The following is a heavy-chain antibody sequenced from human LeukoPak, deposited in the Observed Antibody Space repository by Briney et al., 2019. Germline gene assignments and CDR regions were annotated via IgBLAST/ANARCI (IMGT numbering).Heavy chain of an antibody. D-gene: IGHD6-13*01. CDR1: GFAFSSYA. CDR3: AKGETMGSSWPAEYFQH. CDR2: ISGSGGST. Sequence: GGSLRLSCAASGFAFSSYAMSWVRQAPGKGLEWVSAISGSGGSTYYADSVKGRFTISRDNSKNTLYLQMNSLRAEDTAVYYCAKGETMGSSWPAEYFQHWGQGTLVTVSS. J-gene: IGHJ1*01. V-gene: IGHV3-23*01.